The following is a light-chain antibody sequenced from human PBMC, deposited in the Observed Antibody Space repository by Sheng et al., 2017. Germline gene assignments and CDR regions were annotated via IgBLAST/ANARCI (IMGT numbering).Light chain of an antibody. V-gene: IGKV1D-8*01. CDR2: AAS. CDR1: QDISVY. Sequence: VIWVTQSPTLVSASKGDRVTITCRVSQDISVYVAWYQQKPGKAPDLLIHAASNLQSGVPSRFSGHGSGTEFTLIISDLQSEDSATYYCQQYYSFPLTFGPGRNVNIK. CDR3: QQYYSFPLT. J-gene: IGKJ3*01.